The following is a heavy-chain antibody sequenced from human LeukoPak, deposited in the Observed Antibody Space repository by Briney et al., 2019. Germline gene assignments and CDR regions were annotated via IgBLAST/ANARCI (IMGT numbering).Heavy chain of an antibody. Sequence: ASVKVSCTASGYTFTSYGISWVRQAPGQGLEWMGWISAYNGNTNYAQKIQGRVTMTTDTSTSTAYMELRSLRSDDTAVYYCARDTEGIVGATSYFDYWGQGTLVTVSS. CDR2: ISAYNGNT. J-gene: IGHJ4*02. CDR1: GYTFTSYG. D-gene: IGHD1-26*01. CDR3: ARDTEGIVGATSYFDY. V-gene: IGHV1-18*01.